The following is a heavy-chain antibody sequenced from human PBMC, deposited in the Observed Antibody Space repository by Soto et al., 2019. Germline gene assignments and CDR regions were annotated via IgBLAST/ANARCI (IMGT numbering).Heavy chain of an antibody. CDR1: GYTFTSYA. J-gene: IGHJ5*02. CDR3: ARGVAGPLHWFDP. CDR2: INAGNGNT. D-gene: IGHD6-19*01. Sequence: QVQLVQSGAEGKKPGASVKVSCKASGYTFTSYAMHWVRQAPGPRLEWMGWINAGNGNTKYSQKFQGRVTITRDTSASTAYMELSSLRSEDTAVYYCARGVAGPLHWFDPWGQGTLVTVSS. V-gene: IGHV1-3*01.